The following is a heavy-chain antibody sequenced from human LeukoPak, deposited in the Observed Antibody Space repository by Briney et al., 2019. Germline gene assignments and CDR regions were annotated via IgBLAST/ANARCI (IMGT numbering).Heavy chain of an antibody. J-gene: IGHJ6*04. D-gene: IGHD6-19*01. CDR3: ARNSSDWYGYMDV. Sequence: GASVKVSCKASGYSVISYGISWVRQAPGQGLEWMGWISTYNGYANYAQKLQGRVTMTTETSTSTAYMELRSLRSDDTAVYYCARNSSDWYGYMDVWGKGTTVTVSS. V-gene: IGHV1-18*01. CDR1: GYSVISYG. CDR2: ISTYNGYA.